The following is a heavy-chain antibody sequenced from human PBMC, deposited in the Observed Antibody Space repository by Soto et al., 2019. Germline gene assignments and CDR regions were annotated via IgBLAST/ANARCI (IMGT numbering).Heavy chain of an antibody. Sequence: PGGTLRLSCAASGFTFSSYSMNWVRQAPGKGLEWVSSISSSSSYIYYADSVKGRFTISRDNAKNSLYLQMNSLRAEDTAVYYCATRADVYYYYGMHVWDQGPTVTVSS. CDR2: ISSSSSYI. V-gene: IGHV3-21*01. CDR3: ATRADVYYYYGMHV. J-gene: IGHJ6*02. CDR1: GFTFSSYS.